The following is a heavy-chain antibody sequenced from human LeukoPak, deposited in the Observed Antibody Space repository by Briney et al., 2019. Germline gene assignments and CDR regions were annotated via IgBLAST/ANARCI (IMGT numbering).Heavy chain of an antibody. CDR1: GFAFNNYG. V-gene: IGHV3-30*02. J-gene: IGHJ4*02. CDR2: IRFDENNK. Sequence: GGSLRLSCAASGFAFNNYGMHWVRQAPGKGLERVAFIRFDENNKYYADSVKGRFTISRDNSKNTVYLQMNSLRAEDTAVYSCVKDITTFGDRRPFDYWGQGTLVTVSS. D-gene: IGHD3-10*01. CDR3: VKDITTFGDRRPFDY.